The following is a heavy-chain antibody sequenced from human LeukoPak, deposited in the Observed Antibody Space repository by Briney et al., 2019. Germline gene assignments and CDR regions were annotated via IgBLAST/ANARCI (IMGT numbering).Heavy chain of an antibody. CDR3: ARQRLLLLFDY. D-gene: IGHD3-22*01. V-gene: IGHV4-39*01. CDR1: GGSISSSSYY. J-gene: IGHJ4*02. Sequence: SETLSLTCTVSGGSISSSSYYWGWIRQPPGKGLEWIGSIYYSGSTYDNRSLKSRVTISVDTSKNQFSLKLSSVTAADTAVYYCARQRLLLLFDYWGQGTLVTVSS. CDR2: IYYSGST.